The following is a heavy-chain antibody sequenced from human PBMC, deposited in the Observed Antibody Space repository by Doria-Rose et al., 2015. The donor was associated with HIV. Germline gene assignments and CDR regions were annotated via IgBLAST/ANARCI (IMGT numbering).Heavy chain of an antibody. D-gene: IGHD6-13*01. CDR3: ARIKSSRWYHKYYFDF. CDR2: ISSDDER. V-gene: IGHV2-26*01. J-gene: IGHJ4*02. Sequence: QVTLKESGPVLVKPTETLTLTCTVSGVSLSSPGMGVSWIRQPPRKALEWLANISSDDERSYKTFLKSRLTISRGTSKSQVVLTMTDMDPVDTATYYCARIKSSRWYHKYYFDFWGQGTLVIVSA. CDR1: GVSLSSPGMG.